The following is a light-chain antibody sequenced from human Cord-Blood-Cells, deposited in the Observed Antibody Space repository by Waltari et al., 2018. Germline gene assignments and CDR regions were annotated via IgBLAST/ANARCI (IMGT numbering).Light chain of an antibody. CDR3: QQYGRSPLT. V-gene: IGKV3-20*01. CDR2: GGS. Sequence: EIVLTQSPGTLSLSPGERATLSCRASQSVSNSYLAWYQQKPGQAPRRLIYGGSSRATGIPDRFSGSESGTDCTLTISRLEPEDCSVYYCQQYGRSPLTFGGGTKVEIK. CDR1: QSVSNSY. J-gene: IGKJ4*01.